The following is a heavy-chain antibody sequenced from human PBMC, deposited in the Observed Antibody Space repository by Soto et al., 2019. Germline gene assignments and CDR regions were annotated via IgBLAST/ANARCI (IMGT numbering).Heavy chain of an antibody. CDR1: GYIFTGYH. D-gene: IGHD3-3*01. J-gene: IGHJ6*02. Sequence: ASVKVSCKASGYIFTGYHIHWVRQAPGRGLEWMGWINPNSGDTEYAQNFQGRVTMTRDTSFNLVYMEMSGLMSDDTAVYYCARDARGTWVFYELDNWGQGTTVTVSS. V-gene: IGHV1-2*02. CDR2: INPNSGDT. CDR3: ARDARGTWVFYELDN.